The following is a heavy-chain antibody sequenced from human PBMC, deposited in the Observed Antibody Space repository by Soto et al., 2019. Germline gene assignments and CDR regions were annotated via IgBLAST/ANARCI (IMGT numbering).Heavy chain of an antibody. V-gene: IGHV4-30-4*01. CDR1: GGSSSSGDYY. CDR2: IYYSGST. D-gene: IGHD2-2*01. CDR3: AIYYSSRRDAFDI. Sequence: QVQLQESGPGLVKPSQTLSLTCTVSGGSSSSGDYYWSWIRQPPGKGLEWIGYIYYSGSTYYNPALKSRVTISVDTSKNQCSLKLSSVTAADTAVYYCAIYYSSRRDAFDIWGQGTMVTVSS. J-gene: IGHJ3*02.